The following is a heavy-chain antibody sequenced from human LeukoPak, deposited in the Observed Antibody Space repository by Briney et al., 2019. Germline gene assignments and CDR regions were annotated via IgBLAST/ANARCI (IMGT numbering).Heavy chain of an antibody. D-gene: IGHD6-6*01. Sequence: SETLSLTCTVSGGSISSYYWSWIRQPPGKGLEWIGYIYYSGSTNYNPSLKSRVTISVDTSKNQFSLKLSSVTAADTAVYYCARDGPPGIAARPLLAYWGQGTLVTVSS. CDR1: GGSISSYY. V-gene: IGHV4-59*01. CDR2: IYYSGST. J-gene: IGHJ4*02. CDR3: ARDGPPGIAARPLLAY.